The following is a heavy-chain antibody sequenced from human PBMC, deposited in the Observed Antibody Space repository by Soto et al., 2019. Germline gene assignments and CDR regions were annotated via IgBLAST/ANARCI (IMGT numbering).Heavy chain of an antibody. CDR2: IKSKTDGGTT. Sequence: GGSLRHSCAASGFTFSNAWMNWVRQAPGKGLEWVGRIKSKTDGGTTDYAAPVKGRFTISRDDSKNTLYLQMNSLKTEDTAVYYCARGHGEWLRLGGYNRPTPSGMDGWGQGTTVTVS. V-gene: IGHV3-15*07. J-gene: IGHJ6*02. CDR1: GFTFSNAW. CDR3: ARGHGEWLRLGGYNRPTPSGMDG. D-gene: IGHD5-12*01.